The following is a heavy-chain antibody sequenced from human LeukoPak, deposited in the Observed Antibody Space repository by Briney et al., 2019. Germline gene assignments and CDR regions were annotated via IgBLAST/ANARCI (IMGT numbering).Heavy chain of an antibody. Sequence: GGSLRLSCAASGFTFGSYVMSWVRQAPGKGPEWVSAISGDGGTYYADSVKGRFTISRDNSKNTLYLQMNSLGGEDTALYYCARYCGAASCYSGFDYCGQGSLVTLAS. CDR3: ARYCGAASCYSGFDY. J-gene: IGHJ4*02. V-gene: IGHV3-23*01. CDR2: ISGDGGT. D-gene: IGHD2-15*01. CDR1: GFTFGSYV.